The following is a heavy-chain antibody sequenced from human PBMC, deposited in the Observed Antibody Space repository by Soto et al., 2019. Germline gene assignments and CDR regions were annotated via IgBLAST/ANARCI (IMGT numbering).Heavy chain of an antibody. J-gene: IGHJ5*02. Sequence: SETLSLTCTVSGGSISSYYCSWFRQPPGKGLEWIGYIYYSGSTNYNPSLKSRVTISVDTSKNQFSLKLSSVTAADTAVYYCARGVGDFWRGYLSKSRVWFDPWGKGTLVTVSP. CDR1: GGSISSYY. CDR2: IYYSGST. D-gene: IGHD3-3*01. CDR3: ARGVGDFWRGYLSKSRVWFDP. V-gene: IGHV4-59*08.